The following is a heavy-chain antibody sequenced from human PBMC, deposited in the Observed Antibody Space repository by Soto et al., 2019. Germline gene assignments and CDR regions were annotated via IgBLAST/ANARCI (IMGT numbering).Heavy chain of an antibody. CDR1: AFSFSSYE. CDR3: ARGDYFDSSGYSFDF. V-gene: IGHV3-30-3*01. CDR2: ISYDGNNK. Sequence: VQLVESGGGLVQPGGSLRLSCAASAFSFSSYEMNWVRQPPGKGLEWMAFISYDGNNKYYADSVKGQFTISRDNSKNTVYLQMQSLRAEDTALYYCARGDYFDSSGYSFDFWGQGTLVTVSS. D-gene: IGHD3-22*01. J-gene: IGHJ4*02.